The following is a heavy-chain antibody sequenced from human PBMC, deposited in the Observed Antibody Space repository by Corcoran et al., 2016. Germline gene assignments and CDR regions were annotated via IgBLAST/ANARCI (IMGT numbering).Heavy chain of an antibody. D-gene: IGHD2-15*01. CDR3: ARDLDPDIGWFDP. V-gene: IGHV3-53*01. CDR2: IYSGGST. CDR1: GFTVSSNY. J-gene: IGHJ5*02. Sequence: EVQLVESGGGLIQPGGSLRLSCAASGFTVSSNYMSWVRQAPGKGLEWVSGIYSGGSTYYADSVKGRFTISRDNSKNTLYLQMNSLRAEDTAVYYWARDLDPDIGWFDPWGQGTLVTVSS.